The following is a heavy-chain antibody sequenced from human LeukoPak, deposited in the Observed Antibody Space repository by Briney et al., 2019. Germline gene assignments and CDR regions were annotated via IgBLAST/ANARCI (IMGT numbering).Heavy chain of an antibody. J-gene: IGHJ4*01. CDR1: GFRFSNYE. CDR3: AKGVAEGYQVS. D-gene: IGHD3-3*01. V-gene: IGHV3-30*02. Sequence: GGSLRLSCAASGFRFSNYEMHWVRQTPGKGLEWVAFIRYDGGHEYYVDSVKGRFIVSRDNSKSILYLQMNSLRPEDTATYYCAKGVAEGYQVSWGHGTLVTVSS. CDR2: IRYDGGHE.